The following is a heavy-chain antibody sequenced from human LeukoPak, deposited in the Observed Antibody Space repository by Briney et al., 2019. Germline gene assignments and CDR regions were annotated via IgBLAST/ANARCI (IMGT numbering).Heavy chain of an antibody. D-gene: IGHD4-23*01. CDR1: GYTFTSYA. CDR3: ARGEIGGNFDP. V-gene: IGHV1-3*01. CDR2: INAGNGNT. J-gene: IGHJ5*02. Sequence: GASVTVSCTASGYTFTSYAIHWVRQAPGQRLKWMGWINAGNGNTKYSQKFQGRVTITRDTSASTAYMELSSLRSEDTAVYYCARGEIGGNFDPWGQGTLVTVSS.